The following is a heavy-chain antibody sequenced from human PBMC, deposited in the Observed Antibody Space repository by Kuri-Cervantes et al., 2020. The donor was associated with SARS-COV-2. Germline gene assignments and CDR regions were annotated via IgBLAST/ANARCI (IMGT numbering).Heavy chain of an antibody. D-gene: IGHD3-10*01. J-gene: IGHJ3*01. CDR3: ARESSESDDALDL. CDR2: INHYGAEK. CDR1: GFTFYNFG. Sequence: GESLKISCAASGFTFYNFGMTWVRQAPGKGLEWVANINHYGAEKYYVDSVKGRFIISRDNAKNSLYLQMNSLRAEDTALYYCARESSESDDALDLWGQGTLVTVSS. V-gene: IGHV3-7*03.